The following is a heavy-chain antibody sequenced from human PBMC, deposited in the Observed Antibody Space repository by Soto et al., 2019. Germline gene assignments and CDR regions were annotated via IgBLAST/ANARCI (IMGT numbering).Heavy chain of an antibody. CDR3: ARDSFNYYYGLDV. Sequence: SETLSLTCTVSGGSISSHDYHWIWIRQPPGKGLEWIGYIYYDGVTYYNPSLKSRLTMSLDMSKNQFSLKLTSVTAADTAVYYCARDSFNYYYGLDVWGQGTTVTVSS. CDR2: IYYDGVT. V-gene: IGHV4-30-4*01. CDR1: GGSISSHDYH. J-gene: IGHJ6*02.